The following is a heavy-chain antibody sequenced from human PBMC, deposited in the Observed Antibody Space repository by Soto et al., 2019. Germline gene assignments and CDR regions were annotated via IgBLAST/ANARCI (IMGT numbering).Heavy chain of an antibody. V-gene: IGHV3-11*01. CDR2: ISSSGSTI. Sequence: QVQLVESGGGLVKPGGSLRLSCAASGFTFSDYYMSWIRQAPGKGLEWVSYISSSGSTIYYADSVKGRFTISRDNAKNSLYLQMNSLRAEDTAVYYCARVRDARAVRGRGMYYYYMDVWGKGTTVTVSS. D-gene: IGHD3-10*01. CDR1: GFTFSDYY. J-gene: IGHJ6*03. CDR3: ARVRDARAVRGRGMYYYYMDV.